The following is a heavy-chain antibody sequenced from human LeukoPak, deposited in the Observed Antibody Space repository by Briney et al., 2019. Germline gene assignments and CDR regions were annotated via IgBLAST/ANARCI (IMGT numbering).Heavy chain of an antibody. CDR2: ISHDGSIK. CDR3: AKAKSFSGSVTIVDY. Sequence: PGRSLRLSCAASGFTFSNCGMHWVRQAPGKGLEWVAVISHDGSIKDYADSVKGRFTISRDNSKNTLYLQMNSLRAEDTAVYYCAKAKSFSGSVTIVDYWGQGTLVTVSS. CDR1: GFTFSNCG. D-gene: IGHD1-26*01. V-gene: IGHV3-30*18. J-gene: IGHJ4*02.